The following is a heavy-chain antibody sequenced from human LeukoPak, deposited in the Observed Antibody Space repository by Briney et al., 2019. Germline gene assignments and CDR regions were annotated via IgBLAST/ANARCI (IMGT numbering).Heavy chain of an antibody. V-gene: IGHV1-69*04. CDR1: GGTFSSYT. Sequence: GSSVKVSCKASGGTFSSYTISWVRQAPGQGLEWMGRIIPILGIANYAQKFQGRVTITADKSTSTACMELSSLRSEDTAVYYCARDDSSSWWGYFDYWGQGTLVTVSS. D-gene: IGHD6-13*01. CDR2: IIPILGIA. CDR3: ARDDSSSWWGYFDY. J-gene: IGHJ4*02.